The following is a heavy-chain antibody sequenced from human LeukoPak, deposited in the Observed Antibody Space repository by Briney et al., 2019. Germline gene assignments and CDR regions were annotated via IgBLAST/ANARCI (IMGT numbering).Heavy chain of an antibody. D-gene: IGHD3-10*01. CDR3: ARDLVYGSGSCGH. V-gene: IGHV3-74*01. J-gene: IGHJ4*02. Sequence: GGSLRLSCAPSGFTFSNYWMQWVRQAPGKGLVWVSRINGEGGTSYADSVKGRFTISRDNAKNTVHLQMNSLRAEDTAVYYCARDLVYGSGSCGHWGQGTLVTVSS. CDR2: INGEGGT. CDR1: GFTFSNYW.